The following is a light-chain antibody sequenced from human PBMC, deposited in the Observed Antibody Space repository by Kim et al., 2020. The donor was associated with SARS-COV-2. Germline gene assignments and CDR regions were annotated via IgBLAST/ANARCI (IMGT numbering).Light chain of an antibody. J-gene: IGKJ1*01. CDR3: QQYNNWWT. V-gene: IGKV3-15*01. CDR1: QSVSTN. Sequence: EIVLTQSPATLSVSPGERATLSCRASQSVSTNFAWYQQQPGQAPRLLIYGASTRATGIPARFSGSGSGTEFTLTISSLQSEDFAVYYCQQYNNWWTFGQGTKVDIK. CDR2: GAS.